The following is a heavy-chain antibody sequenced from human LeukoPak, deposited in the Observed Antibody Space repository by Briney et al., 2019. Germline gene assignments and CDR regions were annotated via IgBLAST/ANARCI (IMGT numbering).Heavy chain of an antibody. CDR2: VKSDGSGT. CDR3: AKDPTAVAPY. V-gene: IGHV3-74*01. CDR1: GFAFTVSW. D-gene: IGHD6-19*01. Sequence: PGGSLRLSCAASGFAFTVSWMHWVRQAPGKGLVWVSLVKSDGSGTAYADSVKGRFTISRDNAKNTVFLQMNSLRDEDTAVYYCAKDPTAVAPYWGQGTLVTVSS. J-gene: IGHJ4*02.